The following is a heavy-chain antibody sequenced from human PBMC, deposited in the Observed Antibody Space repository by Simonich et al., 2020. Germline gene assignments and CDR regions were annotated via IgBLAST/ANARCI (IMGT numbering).Heavy chain of an antibody. CDR3: ARPLVIVCAFDI. Sequence: QVQLQQWGAGLLKPSETLSLTCAVYGGSFSGYYWSWIRQPPGKGLEWIGEINHSGSTTYNPSLKSRVTISVDTSKNQFSLKLSSVTAADTAVYYCARPLVIVCAFDIWGQGTMVTVSS. CDR2: INHSGST. J-gene: IGHJ3*02. V-gene: IGHV4-34*01. CDR1: GGSFSGYY. D-gene: IGHD2-21*01.